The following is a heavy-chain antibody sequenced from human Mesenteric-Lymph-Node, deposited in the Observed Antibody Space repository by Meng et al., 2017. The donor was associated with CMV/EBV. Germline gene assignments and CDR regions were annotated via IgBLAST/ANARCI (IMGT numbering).Heavy chain of an antibody. J-gene: IGHJ6*02. CDR2: IWYDGSNK. D-gene: IGHD5-24*01. CDR1: GFTLSSYG. CDR3: AKDVRGGMDV. V-gene: IGHV3-33*06. Sequence: GESLKISCAASGFTLSSYGMHWVRQAPGKGLEWVAVIWYDGSNKYYADSVKGRFTISRDNSKNTLYLQMNSLRAEDTAVYYCAKDVRGGMDVWGQGTTVTVSS.